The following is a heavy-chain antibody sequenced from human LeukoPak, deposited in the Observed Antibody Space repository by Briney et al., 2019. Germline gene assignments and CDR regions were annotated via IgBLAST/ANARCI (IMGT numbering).Heavy chain of an antibody. D-gene: IGHD2-15*01. Sequence: SETLSLTCTVSGGSISGSSYYWGWIRQPPGKGLVWIGSIYYSGSTYYNPSLKSRVTISVDTSKNQFSLKLSSVTAADTAVYYCAREARIGRYYGMDVWGQGTTVTVSS. V-gene: IGHV4-39*07. CDR1: GGSISGSSYY. CDR2: IYYSGST. J-gene: IGHJ6*02. CDR3: AREARIGRYYGMDV.